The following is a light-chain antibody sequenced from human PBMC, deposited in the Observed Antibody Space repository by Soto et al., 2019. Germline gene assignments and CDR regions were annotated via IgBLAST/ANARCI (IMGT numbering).Light chain of an antibody. CDR1: SSDVGAYNY. V-gene: IGLV2-8*01. Sequence: QSALTQPPSASGSPGQSVTISCTGTSSDVGAYNYVSWYHQHPGKAPKLMISEVNKRPSGVPDRFSGSKSGNTASLTVSGLQPEDEADYYCSSYGGPNNSNYVFGTGTKLTVL. CDR2: EVN. CDR3: SSYGGPNNSNYV. J-gene: IGLJ1*01.